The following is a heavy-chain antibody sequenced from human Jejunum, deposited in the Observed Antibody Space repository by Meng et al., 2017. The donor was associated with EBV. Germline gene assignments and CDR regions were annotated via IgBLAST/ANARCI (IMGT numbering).Heavy chain of an antibody. J-gene: IGHJ4*02. D-gene: IGHD2-21*02. V-gene: IGHV4-4*02. CDR3: VRGGDYCLVY. CDR1: GDSIDSRNW. CDR2: IYYSGST. Sequence: QGHAEVPGPGLVKPSGTLALTCAVSGDSIDSRNWWSWVRQSPERGLEWIGEIYYSGSTNYNPSLKSRVTILVDRSENHFSLHLSSVTAADTAVYYCVRGGDYCLVYWGQGTLVTVSS.